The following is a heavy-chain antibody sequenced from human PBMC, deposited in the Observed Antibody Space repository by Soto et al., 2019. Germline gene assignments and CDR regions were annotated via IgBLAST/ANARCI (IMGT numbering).Heavy chain of an antibody. D-gene: IGHD6-19*01. V-gene: IGHV2-5*02. Sequence: QITLKESGPTVVKPTQTLTLTCTFSGLSLSTSGVGVGWIRQPPGKALEWLALIYWDDDKRYNPSLNSRLTITKDTSKNQVVLTMTNMDPVDTATYYCAHKDSSGCLDFWGQGTLVTVSS. CDR3: AHKDSSGCLDF. CDR2: IYWDDDK. J-gene: IGHJ4*02. CDR1: GLSLSTSGVG.